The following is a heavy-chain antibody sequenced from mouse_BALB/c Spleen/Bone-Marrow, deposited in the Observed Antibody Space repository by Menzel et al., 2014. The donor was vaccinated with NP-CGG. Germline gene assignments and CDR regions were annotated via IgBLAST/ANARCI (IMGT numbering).Heavy chain of an antibody. CDR1: GFNIKDTF. CDR3: TRGEDY. CDR2: IDPANGNT. Sequence: VHVKQSGAELVKPGASVKLSCTGSGFNIKDTFMHWVKQRPEQALEWIGRIDPANGNTKYDPKFQGKATITADTSSNTAYLHLTSLTSEDTAVYYCTRGEDYWGQGTTLAVSS. J-gene: IGHJ2*01. V-gene: IGHV14-3*02.